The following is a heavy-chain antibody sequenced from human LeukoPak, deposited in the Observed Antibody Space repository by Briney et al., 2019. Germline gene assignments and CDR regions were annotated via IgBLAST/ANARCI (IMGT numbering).Heavy chain of an antibody. CDR3: TVRGVTRVS. V-gene: IGHV3-7*03. Sequence: GGSLRLSCAASGFTFNSYAMNWVRQAPGKGPEWVANTKQDGSEKNYVDSVKGRFTISRDNAENSLHLQMNSLRVEDTAVYYCTVRGVTRVSWGQGTLVTVPS. CDR1: GFTFNSYA. J-gene: IGHJ5*02. D-gene: IGHD3-10*01. CDR2: TKQDGSEK.